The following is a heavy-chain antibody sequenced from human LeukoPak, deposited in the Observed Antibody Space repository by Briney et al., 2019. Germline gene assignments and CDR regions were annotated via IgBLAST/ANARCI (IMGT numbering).Heavy chain of an antibody. V-gene: IGHV3-30*04. D-gene: IGHD6-19*01. CDR3: ARAGLDY. Sequence: GGSLRLSCAASGFTFSSYAMHWVRQAPGKGLEWVAVISYDGSNKYYADSAKGRFTISRDNSKNTLYLQMNSLRAEDTAVYYCARAGLDYWGQGTLVTVSS. CDR2: ISYDGSNK. J-gene: IGHJ4*02. CDR1: GFTFSSYA.